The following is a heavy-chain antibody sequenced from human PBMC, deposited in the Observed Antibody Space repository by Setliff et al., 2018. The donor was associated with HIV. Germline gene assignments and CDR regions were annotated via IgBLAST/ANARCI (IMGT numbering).Heavy chain of an antibody. Sequence: GGSLRLSCAASGFTFSSYWMHWARQAPGKGLVWVATINQDGSAKGSVDSVKGRFTVSRDIAKNSLYLQMNSLRVDDTATYYCVRERLWGAFDIWGQGTMVTVSS. D-gene: IGHD3-16*01. CDR1: GFTFSSYW. V-gene: IGHV3-7*01. J-gene: IGHJ3*02. CDR2: INQDGSAK. CDR3: VRERLWGAFDI.